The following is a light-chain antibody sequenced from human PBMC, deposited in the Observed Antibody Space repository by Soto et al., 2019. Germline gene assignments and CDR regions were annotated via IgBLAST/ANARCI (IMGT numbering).Light chain of an antibody. V-gene: IGKV3-15*01. Sequence: EIVMTQSPATLSVSPGERATLSCRASQSVSSNLAWYQQKPGQAPRLLIYGASTRATGIPARFTGSGSGTEFTLTIDSLQSEDFAGFYCQQYNTWPLTFGGGTKVEIK. CDR3: QQYNTWPLT. CDR2: GAS. J-gene: IGKJ4*01. CDR1: QSVSSN.